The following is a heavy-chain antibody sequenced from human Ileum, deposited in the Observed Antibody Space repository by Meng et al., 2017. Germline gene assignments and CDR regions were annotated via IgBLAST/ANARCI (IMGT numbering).Heavy chain of an antibody. CDR3: ARSVWGRASPD. D-gene: IGHD3-16*01. CDR2: IFYAGST. J-gene: IGHJ4*02. Sequence: HVQLQDPCPVLLLPSESPCPTFTVPCVFITTYYWNWVRQTPGKGKEWIGNIFYAGSTKYNPSLKSRVTMSLDTSKNQFYLTLASVTSADTAVYYCARSVWGRASPDWGQGTLVTVSS. V-gene: IGHV4-59*01. CDR1: CVFITTYY.